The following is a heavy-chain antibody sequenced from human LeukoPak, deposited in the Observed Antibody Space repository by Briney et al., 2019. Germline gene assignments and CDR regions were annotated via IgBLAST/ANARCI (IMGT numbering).Heavy chain of an antibody. CDR3: ARAGPLLRTPFDY. D-gene: IGHD3-22*01. CDR2: IGSSGGPT. Sequence: PGGSLRLSCAASGFTFSSYGMSWVRQAPGKGLEWVSAIGSSGGPTYYANSVRGRFTISRDNSKNTLYLHMNSLRAEDTAVYYCARAGPLLRTPFDYWGQGTLVTVSS. CDR1: GFTFSSYG. J-gene: IGHJ4*02. V-gene: IGHV3-23*01.